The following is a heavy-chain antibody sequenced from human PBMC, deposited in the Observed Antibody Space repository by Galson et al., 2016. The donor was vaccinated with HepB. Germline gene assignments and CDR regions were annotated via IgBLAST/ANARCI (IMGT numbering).Heavy chain of an antibody. J-gene: IGHJ2*01. D-gene: IGHD3-10*01. CDR1: GGSISSSPYY. Sequence: SETLSLTCSVYGGSISSSPYYWGWIRQPPGKGLEWIGSRSYSGSSYYNPSLKSRITMSVDTSKNEFSLKLSSVTVADTAVYYCARLADSYGSGRYDWYFDLWGRGPLVTVYS. CDR2: RSYSGSS. CDR3: ARLADSYGSGRYDWYFDL. V-gene: IGHV4-39*01.